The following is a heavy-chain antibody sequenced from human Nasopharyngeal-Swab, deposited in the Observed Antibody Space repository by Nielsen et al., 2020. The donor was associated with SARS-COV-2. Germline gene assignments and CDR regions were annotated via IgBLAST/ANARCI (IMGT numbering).Heavy chain of an antibody. D-gene: IGHD3-3*01. J-gene: IGHJ4*02. V-gene: IGHV1-18*01. CDR1: CYTFTSYG. CDR2: ISAYNGNT. Sequence: ASVKVSCKASCYTFTSYGISWLRQAPGQGLEWMGWISAYNGNTNYAQKIQGRLTMTTDTSTSTAYMELRSLRSADTAVYYCARDDSSNYDFWSGYYTSFDYWGQGTLVTVSS. CDR3: ARDDSSNYDFWSGYYTSFDY.